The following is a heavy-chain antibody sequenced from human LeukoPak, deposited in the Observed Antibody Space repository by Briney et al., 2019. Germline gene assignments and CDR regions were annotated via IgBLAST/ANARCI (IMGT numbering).Heavy chain of an antibody. CDR1: GFTFSAYW. CDR3: ARVSRGIAANLCFDY. CDR2: IKQDGSEK. Sequence: PGGSLRLSCAASGFTFSAYWMGWARHAPGKGSEWVANIKQDGSEKYSVDSVKGRFTISRDNAKNSLYLQMDSLRAEDMALYYCARVSRGIAANLCFDYWGQGTLVTVSS. D-gene: IGHD2-15*01. V-gene: IGHV3-7*01. J-gene: IGHJ4*02.